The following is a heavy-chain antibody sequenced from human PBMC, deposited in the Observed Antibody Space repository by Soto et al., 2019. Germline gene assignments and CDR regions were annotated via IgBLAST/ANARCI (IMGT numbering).Heavy chain of an antibody. D-gene: IGHD3-3*01. CDR3: ARGQRFSDWFDP. J-gene: IGHJ5*02. Sequence: SETLSLTCSVSGGTISGYYWTWIRQPAGKGLEWIGRIYSSGNTKNNPSLQSRVTMSLATSNNQFSLRLTSVTAADTAVYYCARGQRFSDWFDPWGQGTLVTVSS. V-gene: IGHV4-4*07. CDR2: IYSSGNT. CDR1: GGTISGYY.